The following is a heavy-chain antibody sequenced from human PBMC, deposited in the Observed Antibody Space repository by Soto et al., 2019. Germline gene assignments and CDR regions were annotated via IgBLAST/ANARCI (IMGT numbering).Heavy chain of an antibody. V-gene: IGHV3-66*01. CDR2: IYSGGST. CDR1: GFTVSSNH. Sequence: EVQLVESGGGLVQPGGSLRLSCAASGFTVSSNHMSWVRQAPGKGLEWVSLIYSGGSTYYADSVKGRFTFSRDNSKNTLYLQMNSLRVEDTAVYYCAGPGEQHRYWGQGTLITVSS. J-gene: IGHJ4*02. D-gene: IGHD3-16*01. CDR3: AGPGEQHRY.